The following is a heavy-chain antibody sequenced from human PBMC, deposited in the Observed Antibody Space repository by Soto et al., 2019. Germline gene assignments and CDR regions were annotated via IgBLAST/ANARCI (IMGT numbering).Heavy chain of an antibody. J-gene: IGHJ4*02. V-gene: IGHV4-34*01. CDR3: AIDCSGGSCSLGFDY. CDR2: INHSGST. D-gene: IGHD2-15*01. Sequence: QVQLQQWGAGLLKPSETLSLTCAVYGGSFSGYYWSWIRQPPGKGLEWIGEINHSGSTNYNPSLTSRVTISVDTSKNQFSLELSSVTAADTAVYYCAIDCSGGSCSLGFDYWGQGTLVTVSS. CDR1: GGSFSGYY.